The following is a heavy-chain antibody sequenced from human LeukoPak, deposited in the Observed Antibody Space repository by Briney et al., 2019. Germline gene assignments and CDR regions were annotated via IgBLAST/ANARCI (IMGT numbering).Heavy chain of an antibody. CDR3: ATSSSWYELFDY. D-gene: IGHD6-13*01. J-gene: IGHJ4*02. CDR1: GVSFSGYY. Sequence: PSETLSLTCAVSGVSFSGYYWSWIRQPPGKGLEWIGEINHSGSTNYNPSLKSRVTISVDTSKIQFSLKLSSVTAADTAVYYCATSSSWYELFDYWGQGTLVTVSS. CDR2: INHSGST. V-gene: IGHV4-34*01.